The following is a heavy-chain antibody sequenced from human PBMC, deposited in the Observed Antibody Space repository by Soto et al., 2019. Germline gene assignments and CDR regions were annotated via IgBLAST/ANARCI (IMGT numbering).Heavy chain of an antibody. J-gene: IGHJ6*02. CDR3: AKGRSYYYYYGVDV. V-gene: IGHV3-23*01. Sequence: PGGSLRLSCAASGFSFSNYAMSWVRQTPGKGLEWVSSISGSGDSTLSADSVKGQFTISRDNSKNTLYLQMNSLRAEDTALYYCAKGRSYYYYYGVDVWGQGTTVTVSS. CDR1: GFSFSNYA. CDR2: ISGSGDST.